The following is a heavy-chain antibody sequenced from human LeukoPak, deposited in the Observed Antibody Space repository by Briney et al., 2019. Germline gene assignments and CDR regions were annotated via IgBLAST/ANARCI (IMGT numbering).Heavy chain of an antibody. CDR1: GGSISSGDYY. V-gene: IGHV4-30-4*02. CDR3: ARGRARDSSGYPNY. J-gene: IGHJ4*02. Sequence: SETLSLTCTVSGGSISSGDYYWSWIRQPPGKGLEWIGYIYISGTTYYNPSLKRRVTISVDTSKNQFSLKLSSVTAADTAVYYCARGRARDSSGYPNYWGQGTLVTASS. D-gene: IGHD3-22*01. CDR2: IYISGTT.